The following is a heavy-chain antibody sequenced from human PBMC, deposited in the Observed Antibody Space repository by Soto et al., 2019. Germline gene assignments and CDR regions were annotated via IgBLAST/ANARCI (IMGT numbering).Heavy chain of an antibody. J-gene: IGHJ4*02. CDR3: AKGRRQNCNFDY. D-gene: IGHD1-1*01. V-gene: IGHV3-23*01. CDR2: ISGSGGTA. CDR1: GFTFSSYA. Sequence: EVQLLESGGGSVQPGGSLRLSCAASGFTFSSYAMHWVRRPPGKGLEWVSSISGSGGTAYYADSVKGRFSISRDSLVNPLDLQMNSLRAEDTAVYYCAKGRRQNCNFDYWGQGTLVTVSP.